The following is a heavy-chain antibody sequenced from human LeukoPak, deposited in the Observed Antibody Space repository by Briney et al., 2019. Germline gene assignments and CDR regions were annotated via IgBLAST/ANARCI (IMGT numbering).Heavy chain of an antibody. CDR2: IYTSGST. V-gene: IGHV4-4*07. D-gene: IGHD2-2*01. Sequence: PSETLSLTCTVSGGSISSYYWSWIRQPAGKGLEWIGRIYTSGSTNYNPSLKSRVTMSVDTSKNQFSLKLSSVTAADTAVYYCAREVGFVVVPAASPARWFDPWGQGTLVTVSS. J-gene: IGHJ5*02. CDR1: GGSISSYY. CDR3: AREVGFVVVPAASPARWFDP.